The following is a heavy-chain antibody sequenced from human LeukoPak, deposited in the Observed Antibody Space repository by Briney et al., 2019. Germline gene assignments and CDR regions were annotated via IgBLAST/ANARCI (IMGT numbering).Heavy chain of an antibody. CDR1: GFTFSSYA. CDR2: ISGSGGST. V-gene: IGHV3-23*01. Sequence: SGGSLRLSCAASGFTFSSYAMSWVRQAPGKGLEWVSAISGSGGSTYYADSVKGRFTISRDNSKNTLYLQMNSLRAEDTAVYYCAKDLGIVATISREPNWFDPWGQGTLVTVSS. J-gene: IGHJ5*02. CDR3: AKDLGIVATISREPNWFDP. D-gene: IGHD5-12*01.